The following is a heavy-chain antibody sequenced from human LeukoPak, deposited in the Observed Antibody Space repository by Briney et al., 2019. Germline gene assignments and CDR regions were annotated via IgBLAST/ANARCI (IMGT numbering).Heavy chain of an antibody. D-gene: IGHD5-18*01. V-gene: IGHV4-39*01. CDR1: GGSISSSRFW. J-gene: IGHJ3*02. Sequence: PSETLSLTCTVSGGSISSSRFWWGWIRQSPGKGLEWIGNVYYRGSNYYNPSLKSRVSISLDTSKNQFSLKVNSVTAADTAVYYCARGAPKEIQLWLRLRGVAFDIWGQGTMVTVSS. CDR3: ARGAPKEIQLWLRLRGVAFDI. CDR2: VYYRGSN.